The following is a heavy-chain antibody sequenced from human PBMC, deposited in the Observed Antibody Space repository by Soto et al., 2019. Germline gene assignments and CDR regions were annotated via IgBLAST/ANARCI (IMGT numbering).Heavy chain of an antibody. Sequence: GGSLRLSCAASGFTVSSNYMSWVRQAPGKGLEWVSVIYSGGSTYYADSVKGRFTISRDNSKNTLYLQMNSLRAEDTAVYYCARADSSGSHDYWGQGTLVTVSS. CDR3: ARADSSGSHDY. CDR2: IYSGGST. V-gene: IGHV3-53*01. D-gene: IGHD3-22*01. J-gene: IGHJ4*02. CDR1: GFTVSSNY.